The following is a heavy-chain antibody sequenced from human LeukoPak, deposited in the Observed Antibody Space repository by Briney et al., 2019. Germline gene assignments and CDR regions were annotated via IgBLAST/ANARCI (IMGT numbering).Heavy chain of an antibody. CDR1: GFTFSSYS. CDR2: ISSSSSYI. Sequence: GSLRLSCAASGFTFSSYSMNWVRQAPGKGLEWVSSISSSSSYIYYADSVKGRFTISRDNAKNSLYLQMNSLRAEDTAVYYCARDVTYYDILTGYRPLYYFDYWGQGTLVTVSS. J-gene: IGHJ4*02. D-gene: IGHD3-9*01. V-gene: IGHV3-21*01. CDR3: ARDVTYYDILTGYRPLYYFDY.